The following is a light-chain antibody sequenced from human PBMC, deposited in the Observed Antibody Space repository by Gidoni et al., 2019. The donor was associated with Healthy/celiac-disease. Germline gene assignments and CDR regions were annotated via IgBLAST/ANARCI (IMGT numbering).Light chain of an antibody. V-gene: IGLV3-1*01. Sequence: YELTQPPSVSVSPGQTASITCSGDKLGDKYACWYQQKPCQSPVLVIYQDSKRPSGIPERFSGSISGNTATLTISGTQAMDEADYYCQAWDSSLGVFGGGTKLTVL. CDR1: KLGDKY. CDR3: QAWDSSLGV. CDR2: QDS. J-gene: IGLJ2*01.